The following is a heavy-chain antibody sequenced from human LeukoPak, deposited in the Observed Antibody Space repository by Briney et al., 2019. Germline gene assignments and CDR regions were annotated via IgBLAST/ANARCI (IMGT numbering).Heavy chain of an antibody. CDR1: GYTFTGYY. Sequence: VASVKVSCKASGYTFTGYYMHWVRQAPGQGLEWMGWINPNSGGTNYAQKLQGRVTMTTDTSTSTAYMELRSLRSDDTAVYYCARHDVDTAMVTGYYGMDVWGQGTTVTVSS. CDR2: INPNSGGT. J-gene: IGHJ6*02. CDR3: ARHDVDTAMVTGYYGMDV. D-gene: IGHD5-18*01. V-gene: IGHV1-2*02.